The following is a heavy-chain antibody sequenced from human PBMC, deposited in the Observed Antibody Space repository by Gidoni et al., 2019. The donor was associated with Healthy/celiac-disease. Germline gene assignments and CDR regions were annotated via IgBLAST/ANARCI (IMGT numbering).Heavy chain of an antibody. D-gene: IGHD3-10*01. J-gene: IGHJ4*02. Sequence: QITLKESGPTLVKPTQTLTLTCTFSGFSLSTSGVGVGWIRQPPGKALEWLALIYWDDDKRYSPSLQSRLTITKDTSKNQVVLTMTNMDPVDTATYYCAHLTDGKGPITMVRGVDFDYWGQGTLVTVSS. CDR3: AHLTDGKGPITMVRGVDFDY. CDR1: GFSLSTSGVG. V-gene: IGHV2-5*02. CDR2: IYWDDDK.